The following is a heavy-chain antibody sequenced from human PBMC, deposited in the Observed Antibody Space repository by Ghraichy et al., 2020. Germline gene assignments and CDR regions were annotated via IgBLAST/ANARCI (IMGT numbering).Heavy chain of an antibody. J-gene: IGHJ4*02. Sequence: GGSLRLSCAASGFTFSNDWMDWVRQAPGKGLVWVSRISGDGTYSDYADSVKGRFTISRDNAKNTLFLQMHSLRAEDTAVYYCARHTSEAGQTFDHWGQGTLVTVSS. V-gene: IGHV3-74*01. CDR1: GFTFSNDW. D-gene: IGHD6-13*01. CDR3: ARHTSEAGQTFDH. CDR2: ISGDGTYS.